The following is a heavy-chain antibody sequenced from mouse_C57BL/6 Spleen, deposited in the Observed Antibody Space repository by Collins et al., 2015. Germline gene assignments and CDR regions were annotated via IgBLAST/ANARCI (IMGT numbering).Heavy chain of an antibody. J-gene: IGHJ2*01. CDR2: IDPSDSYT. CDR1: GYTFTSYW. Sequence: PGAELVKPGASVKLSCKASGYTFTSYWMQWVKQRPGQGLEWIGEIDPSDSYTNYNQKFKGKATLTVDTSSSTAYMQLSSLTSEDSAVYYCTTGDFDYWGQGTTLTVSS. V-gene: IGHV1-50*01. CDR3: TTGDFDY. D-gene: IGHD1-1*01.